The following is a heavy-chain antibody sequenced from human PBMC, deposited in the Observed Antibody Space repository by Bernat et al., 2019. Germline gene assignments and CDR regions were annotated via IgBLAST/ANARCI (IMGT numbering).Heavy chain of an antibody. CDR2: INHSGSA. CDR1: GGSFSGYY. V-gene: IGHV4-34*01. CDR3: VRGGYCSGGNCYGNYYYMDV. Sequence: QVQLQQWGAGLLKPSETLSLTCAVYGGSFSGYYWSWIRQPPGKGLEWIGEINHSGSANYNPYLKSRVTISEDTSKKQFSLKLRSVTAADTAVYYCVRGGYCSGGNCYGNYYYMDVWGKGTTVTVAS. D-gene: IGHD2-15*01. J-gene: IGHJ6*03.